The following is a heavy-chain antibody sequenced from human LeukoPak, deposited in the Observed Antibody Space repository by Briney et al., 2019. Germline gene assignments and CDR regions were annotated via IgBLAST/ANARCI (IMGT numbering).Heavy chain of an antibody. J-gene: IGHJ3*02. CDR3: ATFYGSGKGGAFDI. Sequence: PGGSLRLSCAASGFTISINYMSWVRQAPGKGLEWVSVIYSSGGTSYADSVKGRFTISRDNSKNTLSLRMNSLRAEDTAVYYCATFYGSGKGGAFDIWGQGTMVTVSS. CDR2: IYSSGGT. D-gene: IGHD3-10*01. CDR1: GFTISINY. V-gene: IGHV3-53*01.